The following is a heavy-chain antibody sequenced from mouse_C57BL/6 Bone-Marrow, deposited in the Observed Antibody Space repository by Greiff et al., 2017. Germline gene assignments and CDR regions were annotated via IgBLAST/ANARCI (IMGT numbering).Heavy chain of an antibody. V-gene: IGHV1-82*01. D-gene: IGHD1-1*01. J-gene: IGHJ2*01. CDR3: AYAAYGSY. Sequence: QVQLQQSGPELVKPGASVKISCKASGYAFSSSWMNWVKQRPGKGLEWIGRIYPGDGDTNYNGKFKGKATLTADKSSSTAYMQLSSLTSEDSAVYFCAYAAYGSYWGQGTTLTVSS. CDR2: IYPGDGDT. CDR1: GYAFSSSW.